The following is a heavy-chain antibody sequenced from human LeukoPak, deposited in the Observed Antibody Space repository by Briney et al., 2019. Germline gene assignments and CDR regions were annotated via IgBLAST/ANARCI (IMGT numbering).Heavy chain of an antibody. V-gene: IGHV3-21*01. J-gene: IGHJ4*02. CDR2: ISSSSSYI. CDR3: ARVLKARELLGADFDY. CDR1: GFTFSSYS. D-gene: IGHD1-26*01. Sequence: GRSLRLSCAASGFTFSSYSMNWVRQAPGKGLEWVSSISSSSSYIYYADSLKGRFTISRDNAKNSLYLQMNSLRAEDTAVYYCARVLKARELLGADFDYWGQGTLVTVSS.